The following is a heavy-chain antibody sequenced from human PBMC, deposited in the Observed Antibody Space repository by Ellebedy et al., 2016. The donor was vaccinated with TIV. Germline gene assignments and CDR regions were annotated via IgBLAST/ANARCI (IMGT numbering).Heavy chain of an antibody. D-gene: IGHD2-2*01. CDR3: ARCVRYCSSTSCFYYGMDV. V-gene: IGHV1-69*04. J-gene: IGHJ6*02. CDR1: GGTFSSYA. CDR2: IIPILGIA. Sequence: AASVKVSCKASGGTFSSYAISWVRQAPGQGLEWMGRIIPILGIANYAQKFQGRVTITADKSTSTAYMELSSLRSEDTAVYYCARCVRYCSSTSCFYYGMDVWGQGTTVTVSS.